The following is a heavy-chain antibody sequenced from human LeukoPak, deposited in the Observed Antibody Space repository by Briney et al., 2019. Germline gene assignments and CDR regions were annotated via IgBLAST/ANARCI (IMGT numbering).Heavy chain of an antibody. D-gene: IGHD3-10*01. CDR2: ISGSGGST. V-gene: IGHV3-23*01. CDR3: AKDLDVTMVRGVFDY. CDR1: GFTFSSYA. J-gene: IGHJ4*02. Sequence: GGSLRLSCASSGFTFSSYAMSWVRQAPGKGLEWVSAISGSGGSTYYADSVKGRFTISRDNSKNTLYLQMNSLRLEDTAVYYCAKDLDVTMVRGVFDYWGQGTLVTVSS.